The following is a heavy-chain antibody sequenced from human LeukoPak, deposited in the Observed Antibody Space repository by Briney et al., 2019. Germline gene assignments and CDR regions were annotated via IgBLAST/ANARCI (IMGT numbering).Heavy chain of an antibody. CDR1: GFTFSSYA. CDR2: ISGSGGST. Sequence: GGSLRLSCAASGFTFSSYAMSWVRQAPGKGLEWVSAISGSGGSTYYADSVKGRFTISRDDSKNTLYLQMNSLRAEDTAVYYCAKDKVRVVVPAAIPRGYMDVWGKGTTVTVSS. CDR3: AKDKVRVVVPAAIPRGYMDV. V-gene: IGHV3-23*01. D-gene: IGHD2-2*02. J-gene: IGHJ6*03.